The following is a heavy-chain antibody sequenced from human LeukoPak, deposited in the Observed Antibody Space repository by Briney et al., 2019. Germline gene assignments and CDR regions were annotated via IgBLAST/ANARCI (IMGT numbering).Heavy chain of an antibody. J-gene: IGHJ4*02. Sequence: PSETLSLTCAVSGGSISGYYWSWIRQPPGKGLEWIGYIYDSGSTNYNPSLKSRVTISVDTSKNQFSLKVNSVTAADTGVYYCASKSTDHGELRFDYWGQGTLVTVSS. D-gene: IGHD4-17*01. CDR3: ASKSTDHGELRFDY. CDR1: GGSISGYY. CDR2: IYDSGST. V-gene: IGHV4-59*01.